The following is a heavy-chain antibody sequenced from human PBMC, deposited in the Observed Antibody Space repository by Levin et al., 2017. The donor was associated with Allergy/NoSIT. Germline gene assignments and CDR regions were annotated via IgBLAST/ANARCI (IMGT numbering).Heavy chain of an antibody. CDR1: GFSLSDYY. D-gene: IGHD3-10*01. CDR2: ISSTGNTI. J-gene: IGHJ4*02. CDR3: ASRVAFHC. Sequence: GGSLRLSCAASGFSLSDYYMSWIRQAPGKGLEWVSYISSTGNTIKYADSVQGRFTISRDNAKNSLFLQMNSLRAEDTAVYYCASRVAFHCWGQGTLVTVSS. V-gene: IGHV3-11*01.